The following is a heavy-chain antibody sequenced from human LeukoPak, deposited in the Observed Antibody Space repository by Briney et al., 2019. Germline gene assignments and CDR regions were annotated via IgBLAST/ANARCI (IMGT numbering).Heavy chain of an antibody. CDR1: GFTVGSNF. D-gene: IGHD5-18*01. Sequence: GGSLRLSCAASGFTVGSNFMSWVRQAPGKGLDWVSVISGSAHKIRYADSVKGRFTISRDNSENTVYLQMNNLRAEDTALYYCAGRVTGYSSGYVYWGQGTLVTVSS. V-gene: IGHV3-23*01. CDR2: ISGSAHKI. J-gene: IGHJ4*02. CDR3: AGRVTGYSSGYVY.